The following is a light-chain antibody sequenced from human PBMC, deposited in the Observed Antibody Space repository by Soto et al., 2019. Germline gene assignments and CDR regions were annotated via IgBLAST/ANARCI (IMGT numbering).Light chain of an antibody. V-gene: IGKV3-20*01. J-gene: IGKJ2*01. CDR2: GAS. CDR1: QSVGSSY. CDR3: QQYGSSPPMYT. Sequence: EIVLTQSPGTLSLSPGERATLSCRASQSVGSSYLAWYQQKPGQAPRLLIYGASSRATGIADRFSGSGSGTDFTLTISRLEPEDFAVYYCQQYGSSPPMYTFGQGTKLEIK.